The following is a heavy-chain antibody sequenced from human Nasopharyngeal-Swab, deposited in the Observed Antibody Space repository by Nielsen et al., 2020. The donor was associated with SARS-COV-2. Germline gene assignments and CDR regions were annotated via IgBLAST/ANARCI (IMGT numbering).Heavy chain of an antibody. Sequence: GSLRLSCGASGFTFSGYWMSWVRQAPGKGLEWVANIKEDGSEKYYVDSVKGRFTISRDNAKNSLYLQMNTLRAEDTALYYCARGSRRITVFGVVISDFDYWGQGALVTVSS. CDR3: ARGSRRITVFGVVISDFDY. CDR2: IKEDGSEK. CDR1: GFTFSGYW. J-gene: IGHJ4*02. D-gene: IGHD3-3*01. V-gene: IGHV3-7*03.